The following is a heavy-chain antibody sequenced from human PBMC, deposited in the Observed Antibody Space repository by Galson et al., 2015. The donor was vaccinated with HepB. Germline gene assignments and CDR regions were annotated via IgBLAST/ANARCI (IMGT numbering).Heavy chain of an antibody. D-gene: IGHD7-27*01. Sequence: CAISGDSVSSKSAAWNWIRQSPSRGLEWLGRTYYRSKWYNDYAVSVKSRIIINPDTSKNQFSLHLNSVTPEDSAVYYCARRPGAGDYFYYGLDVWGQGTTVTVS. CDR1: GDSVSSKSAA. J-gene: IGHJ6*02. CDR3: ARRPGAGDYFYYGLDV. V-gene: IGHV6-1*01. CDR2: TYYRSKWYN.